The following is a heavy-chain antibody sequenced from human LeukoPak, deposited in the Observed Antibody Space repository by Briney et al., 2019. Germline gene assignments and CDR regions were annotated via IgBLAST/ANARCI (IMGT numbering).Heavy chain of an antibody. J-gene: IGHJ4*02. CDR2: IYYSGNT. CDR3: ARRMWQWLARGGYFDY. CDR1: GVSISSSNSY. V-gene: IGHV4-39*01. D-gene: IGHD6-19*01. Sequence: SETLSLTCTVSGVSISSSNSYWGWIRQPPGKGLEWIGSIYYSGNTYYNASLKSQVSISIDTSKNQFSLKLTSVTAADTAVYYCARRMWQWLARGGYFDYWGQGTLVTVSS.